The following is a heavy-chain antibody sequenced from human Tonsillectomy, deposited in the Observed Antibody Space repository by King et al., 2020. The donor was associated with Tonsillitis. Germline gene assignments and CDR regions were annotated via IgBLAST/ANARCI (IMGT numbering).Heavy chain of an antibody. D-gene: IGHD4-11*01. J-gene: IGHJ6*03. CDR2: IYYSGST. CDR3: ARAARLTTYYYYMDV. CDR1: GDSMSSYY. Sequence: QLQLQESGPGLVKPSETLSLTCTVSGDSMSSYYWHWFRQTPGKGLEWIGYIYYSGSTNYSPSLKTRGTISVDTSKNPFSLKLSSVTAADTAVYYCARAARLTTYYYYMDVWGKGTTVTVSS. V-gene: IGHV4-59*01.